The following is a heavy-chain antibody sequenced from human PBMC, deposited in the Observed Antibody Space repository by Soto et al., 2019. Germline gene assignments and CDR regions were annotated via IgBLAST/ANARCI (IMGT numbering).Heavy chain of an antibody. Sequence: EVQLVESGGGLVQPGGSLRLSCAASGISFSSYWIHWVRQAPGKGLVWVSRIKTDGSSTDYADSVKGRFTISRDNAKNTLYLQMNCLSAEDKAVYYCTKREGNTYGLFHWGQGTLVTVSS. CDR2: IKTDGSST. D-gene: IGHD5-18*01. J-gene: IGHJ4*02. CDR1: GISFSSYW. CDR3: TKREGNTYGLFH. V-gene: IGHV3-74*01.